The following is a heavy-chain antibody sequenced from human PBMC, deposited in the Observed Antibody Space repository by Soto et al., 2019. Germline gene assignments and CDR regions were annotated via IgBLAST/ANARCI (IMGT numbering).Heavy chain of an antibody. V-gene: IGHV1-18*01. J-gene: IGHJ4*02. D-gene: IGHD4-17*01. CDR2: ISAYNGNT. CDR1: GYTYTSYC. Sequence: ASVKVSCKASGYTYTSYCISWVRQAPGQGLEWMGWISAYNGNTNYAQKLQGRVTMTTDTSTSTAYMELRSLRSDDTAVYYCARGNYGDYSDYFDDWGQGTLVTVSS. CDR3: ARGNYGDYSDYFDD.